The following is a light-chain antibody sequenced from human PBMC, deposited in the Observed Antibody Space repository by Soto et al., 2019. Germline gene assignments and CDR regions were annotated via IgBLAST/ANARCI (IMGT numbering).Light chain of an antibody. Sequence: EIVLTQSPGTLSLSPGERATLSCRASQRVSSCYLAWYQQKPGQAPRLLIYGASSRATGIPDRFSGSGSGTDFTLTISRLEPEDFAVYYCQQYGSSPRRTFGGGTKVEIK. J-gene: IGKJ4*01. CDR2: GAS. V-gene: IGKV3-20*01. CDR1: QRVSSCY. CDR3: QQYGSSPRRT.